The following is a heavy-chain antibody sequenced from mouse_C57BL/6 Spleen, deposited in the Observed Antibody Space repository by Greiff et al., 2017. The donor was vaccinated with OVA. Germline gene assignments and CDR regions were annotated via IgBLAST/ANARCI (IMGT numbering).Heavy chain of an antibody. J-gene: IGHJ2*01. CDR1: GYTFTDYE. Sequence: QVQLQQSGAELVRPGASVTLSCKASGYTFTDYEMHWVKQTPVHGLEWIGAIDPETGGTAYNQKFKGKAILTADKSSSTAYMELRSLTSEDSAVYYCTRFYDYGGYWGQGTTLTVSS. CDR3: TRFYDYGGY. V-gene: IGHV1-15*01. CDR2: IDPETGGT. D-gene: IGHD2-4*01.